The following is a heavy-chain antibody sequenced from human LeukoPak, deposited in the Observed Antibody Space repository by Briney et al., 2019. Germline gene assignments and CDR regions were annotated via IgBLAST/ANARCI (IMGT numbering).Heavy chain of an antibody. CDR3: ARRGGSYGDYYFDY. CDR2: IYTSGST. D-gene: IGHD1-26*01. Sequence: SETLSVTCTHSGGSISSYYWRWIRQPPGKELEWIGYIYTSGSTNYNPSLKSRVTISVDTSKNQFSRKLSSVTAADTAVYYCARRGGSYGDYYFDYWGQGTLVTVSS. CDR1: GGSISSYY. J-gene: IGHJ4*02. V-gene: IGHV4-4*09.